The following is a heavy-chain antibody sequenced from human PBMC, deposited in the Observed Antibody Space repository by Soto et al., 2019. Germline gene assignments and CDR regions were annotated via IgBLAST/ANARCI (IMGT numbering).Heavy chain of an antibody. CDR2: ISSSSSYI. CDR1: GFTFSSYS. CDR3: ARVGWELPGMYYFDY. J-gene: IGHJ4*02. Sequence: GGSLRLSCAASGFTFSSYSMNWVRQAPGKGLEWVSSISSSSSYIYYADSVKGRFTISRDNAKNSLYLQMNSLRAEDTAVYYCARVGWELPGMYYFDYWGQGTLVTVSS. D-gene: IGHD1-26*01. V-gene: IGHV3-21*01.